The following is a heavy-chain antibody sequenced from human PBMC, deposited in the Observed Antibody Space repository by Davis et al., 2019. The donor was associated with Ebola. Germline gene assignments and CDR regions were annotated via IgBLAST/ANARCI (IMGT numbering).Heavy chain of an antibody. V-gene: IGHV1-2*04. CDR1: GYTFTGYY. D-gene: IGHD2-15*01. J-gene: IGHJ6*02. CDR2: INPNSGGT. CDR3: AGGYCSGGSCYYYGMDV. Sequence: AASVKVSCKASGYTFTGYYMHWVRQAPGQGLEWMGWINPNSGGTNYAQKFQGWVTMTRDTSISTAYMELSRLRSEDTAVYYCAGGYCSGGSCYYYGMDVWGQGTTVTVSS.